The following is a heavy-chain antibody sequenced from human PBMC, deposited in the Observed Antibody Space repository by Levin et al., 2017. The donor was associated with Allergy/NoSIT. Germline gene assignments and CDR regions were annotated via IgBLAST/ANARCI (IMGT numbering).Heavy chain of an antibody. V-gene: IGHV4-38-2*01. Sequence: SQTLSLTCAVSGYSITSDYYWGWIRQPPGKWLEWIGSIYHSGNTYYNPSLKSRVTISVDTSKNQFSLKLSSVTAADTAVFYCARLYSGSSPGHFDYWGQGTLVTVSS. CDR1: GYSITSDYY. D-gene: IGHD1-26*01. CDR2: IYHSGNT. CDR3: ARLYSGSSPGHFDY. J-gene: IGHJ4*02.